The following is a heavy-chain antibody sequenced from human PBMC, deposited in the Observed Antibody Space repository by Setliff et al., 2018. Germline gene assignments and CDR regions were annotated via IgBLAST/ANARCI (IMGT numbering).Heavy chain of an antibody. CDR3: ARLRGAFDY. CDR1: GGSISSSHS. Sequence: SETLSLTCTVSGGSISSSHSWSWIRQPPGKEMEWIGNVLDTGITNYNPSLEGRVTISVDTSKNQFSLRLNSATAADTAVYYCARLRGAFDYWGQGTLVTVSS. D-gene: IGHD3-16*01. V-gene: IGHV4-59*11. J-gene: IGHJ4*02. CDR2: VLDTGIT.